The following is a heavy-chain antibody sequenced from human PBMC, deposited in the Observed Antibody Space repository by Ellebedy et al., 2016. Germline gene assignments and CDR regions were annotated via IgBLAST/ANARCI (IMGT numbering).Heavy chain of an antibody. J-gene: IGHJ5*02. D-gene: IGHD1-7*01. CDR1: GGSFSGYY. CDR3: ARGQAKGRSITGTTSWFNP. CDR2: INHSGST. Sequence: SETLSLTXAVYGGSFSGYYWSWIRQPPGKGLEWIGEINHSGSTNYNPSLKSRVTISVDTSKNQFSLKLSSVTAADTAVYYCARGQAKGRSITGTTSWFNPWGQGTLVTVSS. V-gene: IGHV4-34*01.